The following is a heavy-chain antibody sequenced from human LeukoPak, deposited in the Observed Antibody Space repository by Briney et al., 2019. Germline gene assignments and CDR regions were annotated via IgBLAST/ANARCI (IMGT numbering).Heavy chain of an antibody. D-gene: IGHD1-26*01. Sequence: SETLSLTCAVSGYSISSGYYWGWIRQPPGKGLEWIGSIYHSGTTHYNPSLKSRVTISVDTSMNQFSLKLSSVTAADTAIYYCARVLGGSSPFDYWGQGTLVTVSS. CDR1: GYSISSGYY. J-gene: IGHJ4*02. CDR3: ARVLGGSSPFDY. V-gene: IGHV4-38-2*01. CDR2: IYHSGTT.